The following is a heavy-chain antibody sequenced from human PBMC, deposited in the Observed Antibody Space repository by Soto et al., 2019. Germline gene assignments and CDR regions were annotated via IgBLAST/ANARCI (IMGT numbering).Heavy chain of an antibody. Sequence: PSQTLSLTCAISGDSVSSNSAAWNWIRQSPSRGLEWLGRTYYRSKWYNDYTVSVKSRITINPDTSKNQFSLQLNSVTPEDTALYYCAREETAVADYYYGMDVWGQGTTVTVSS. CDR1: GDSVSSNSAA. V-gene: IGHV6-1*01. CDR2: TYYRSKWYN. J-gene: IGHJ6*02. CDR3: AREETAVADYYYGMDV. D-gene: IGHD6-19*01.